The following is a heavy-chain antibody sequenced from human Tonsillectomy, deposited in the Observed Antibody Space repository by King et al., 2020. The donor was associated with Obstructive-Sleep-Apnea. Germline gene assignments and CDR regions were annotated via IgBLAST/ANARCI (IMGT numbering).Heavy chain of an antibody. J-gene: IGHJ4*02. V-gene: IGHV5-51*01. CDR2: IYPGDSDT. CDR3: ARSASGSPTTQFDY. Sequence: VQLVESGAEVKKPGESLKISCKGSGYSFTSYWIGWVRQMPGKGLEWMGIIYPGDSDTRSSPAFQGQFTISAAKSIGTAYLQWSSLKASDTAMYYCARSASGSPTTQFDYWGQGTLVTVSS. D-gene: IGHD3-10*01. CDR1: GYSFTSYW.